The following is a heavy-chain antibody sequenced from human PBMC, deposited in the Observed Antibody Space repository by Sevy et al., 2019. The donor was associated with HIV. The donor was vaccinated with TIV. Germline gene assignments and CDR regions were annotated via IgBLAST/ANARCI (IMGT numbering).Heavy chain of an antibody. CDR2: ISWNGADI. Sequence: GGSLRLSCAASNLTFEDYAMHWVRRAPGKGLEWVSGISWNGADIGFADSVKGRFTIPRDNAKSSVYLQINSLTHEDTGVYYCAKGQQLITQSGSYFYYGMNVWGQGTTVTVSS. V-gene: IGHV3-9*01. D-gene: IGHD6-13*01. CDR3: AKGQQLITQSGSYFYYGMNV. J-gene: IGHJ6*02. CDR1: NLTFEDYA.